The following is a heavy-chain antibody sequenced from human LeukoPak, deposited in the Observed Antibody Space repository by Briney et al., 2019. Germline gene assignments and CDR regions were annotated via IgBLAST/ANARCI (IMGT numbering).Heavy chain of an antibody. V-gene: IGHV1-18*01. CDR3: ARRAYDFWSGYYTDNWFDP. CDR2: ISAYNGNT. CDR1: GYTFTSYG. D-gene: IGHD3-3*01. J-gene: IGHJ5*02. Sequence: ASVKVSCKASGYTFTSYGISWVRQAPGQGLEWMGWISAYNGNTNYAQKLQGRVTMTTDTSTSTAYMELRSLRSDDTAVYYCARRAYDFWSGYYTDNWFDPWGQGTLVTVSS.